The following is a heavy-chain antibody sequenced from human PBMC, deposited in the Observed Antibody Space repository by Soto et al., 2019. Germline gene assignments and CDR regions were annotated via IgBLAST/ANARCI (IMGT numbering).Heavy chain of an antibody. V-gene: IGHV3-30-3*01. J-gene: IGHJ4*02. CDR1: GFTFSSYA. CDR3: ARDRVDYDGLDRDSHAH. CDR2: ISYDGSNK. Sequence: PGGSLRLSCAASGFTFSSYAMHWVRQAPGKGLEWVAVISYDGSNKYYADSVKGRFTISRDNSKNTLYLQMNGLRAEDTAVYYCARDRVDYDGLDRDSHAHWGQRTLVLVSS. D-gene: IGHD4-17*01.